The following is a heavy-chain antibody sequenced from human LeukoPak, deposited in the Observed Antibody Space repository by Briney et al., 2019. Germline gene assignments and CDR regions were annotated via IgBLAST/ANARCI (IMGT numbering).Heavy chain of an antibody. Sequence: SETLSLTCTVSGGSISSSSYYWGWIRQPPGKGLEWIGSIYYSGSTYYNPSLKSRVTISVDTSKNQFSLKLSSVTAADTAVYYCARGLPGYSYGYDYWGQGTLVTVSS. J-gene: IGHJ4*02. V-gene: IGHV4-39*07. CDR3: ARGLPGYSYGYDY. CDR2: IYYSGST. CDR1: GGSISSSSYY. D-gene: IGHD5-18*01.